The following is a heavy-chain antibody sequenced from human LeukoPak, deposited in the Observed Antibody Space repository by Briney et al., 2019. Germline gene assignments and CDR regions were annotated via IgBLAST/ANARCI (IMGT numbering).Heavy chain of an antibody. D-gene: IGHD6-19*01. CDR1: GFTFSSYS. CDR3: ARGASVVAGSDNALDI. Sequence: SPGGSLRLSCAASGFTFSSYSMNWVRQAPGKGLEWVSSISTSSIYIYYADSVKGRFTISRDNAKKSVHLQMNSLRAEDTAVYYCARGASVVAGSDNALDIWGQGTMVTVSS. J-gene: IGHJ3*02. CDR2: ISTSSIYI. V-gene: IGHV3-21*01.